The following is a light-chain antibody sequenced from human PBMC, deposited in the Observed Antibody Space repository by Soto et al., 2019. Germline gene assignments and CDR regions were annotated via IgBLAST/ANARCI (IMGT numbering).Light chain of an antibody. CDR3: QQYDNLPIT. CDR1: QTISSW. V-gene: IGKV1-33*01. CDR2: DAS. Sequence: IEVPQSRCTLSASIVYRFTITCRASQTISSWLAWYQQKPGKAPKLLIYDASNLETGVPSRFSGSGSGTDFTFTISSLQPEDIATYYCQQYDNLPITFGQGTRLEIK. J-gene: IGKJ5*01.